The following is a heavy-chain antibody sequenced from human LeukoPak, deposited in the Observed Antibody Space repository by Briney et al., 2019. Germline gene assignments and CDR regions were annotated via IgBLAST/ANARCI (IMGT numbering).Heavy chain of an antibody. J-gene: IGHJ4*02. Sequence: ASVKVSCKASGYTFTGYYMHWVRQAPGQGLEWMGSINPNSGGTNYAQKFQGRVTMTRDTSISTAYMELSRLRSDDTAVYYCARSALIAVAGTGIDYWGQGTLVTVS. CDR1: GYTFTGYY. V-gene: IGHV1-2*02. CDR2: INPNSGGT. CDR3: ARSALIAVAGTGIDY. D-gene: IGHD6-19*01.